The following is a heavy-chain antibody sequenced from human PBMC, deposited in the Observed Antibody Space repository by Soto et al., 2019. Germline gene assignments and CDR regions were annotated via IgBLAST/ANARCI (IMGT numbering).Heavy chain of an antibody. Sequence: SSETLSLTCAVYGGSFSGYYWSWIRQPPGKGLEWIGEINHSGSTNYNPSLKSRVTISVDTSKNQFSLKLSSVTAADTAVYYCARGQQLVRSYYYYYYGMDVWGQGTTVTVSS. V-gene: IGHV4-34*01. D-gene: IGHD6-6*01. J-gene: IGHJ6*02. CDR2: INHSGST. CDR1: GGSFSGYY. CDR3: ARGQQLVRSYYYYYYGMDV.